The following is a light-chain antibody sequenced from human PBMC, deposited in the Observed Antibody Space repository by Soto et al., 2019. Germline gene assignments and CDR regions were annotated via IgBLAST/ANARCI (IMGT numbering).Light chain of an antibody. V-gene: IGKV3-15*01. CDR2: GAS. CDR3: QQVNSFRT. J-gene: IGKJ1*01. CDR1: QSVSSN. Sequence: EIVVTHPTATLSVSPAERATLSCRASQSVSSNLAWYQQKPGQAPRLLIYGASTRATGIPARFSGSGSGTEFTLTISSLQPEDFATYYCQQVNSFRTFGQGTKVDI.